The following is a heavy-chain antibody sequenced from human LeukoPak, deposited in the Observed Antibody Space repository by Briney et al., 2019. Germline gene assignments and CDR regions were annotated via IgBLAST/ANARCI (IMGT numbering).Heavy chain of an antibody. Sequence: GGSLRLSCAASGFTFSSYSMNWVRQAPGKGLEWVSSISSSSSYIYYADSVKGRFTISRDNAKNSLYLQMNSLRAEDSAVYYCARDRYGEWDFDYWGQGTLVTVSS. D-gene: IGHD4-17*01. CDR3: ARDRYGEWDFDY. V-gene: IGHV3-21*01. CDR1: GFTFSSYS. CDR2: ISSSSSYI. J-gene: IGHJ4*02.